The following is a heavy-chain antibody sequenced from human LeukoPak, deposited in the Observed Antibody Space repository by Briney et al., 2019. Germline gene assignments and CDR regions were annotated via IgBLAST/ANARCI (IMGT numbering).Heavy chain of an antibody. J-gene: IGHJ4*02. CDR1: GGSISSYY. Sequence: SETLSLTCTVSGGSISSYYWSWIRQPPGKGLEWIGCIYYSGSTNYNPSLKSRVTISVDTSKNQFSLKLSSVTAADTAVYYCARRIFYDSSGYYYTVFDYWGQGTLVTVSS. CDR2: IYYSGST. CDR3: ARRIFYDSSGYYYTVFDY. D-gene: IGHD3-22*01. V-gene: IGHV4-59*08.